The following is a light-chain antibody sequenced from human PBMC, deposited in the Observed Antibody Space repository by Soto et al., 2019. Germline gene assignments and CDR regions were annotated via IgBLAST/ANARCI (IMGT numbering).Light chain of an antibody. Sequence: QSALTQPASVSGSPGQSITISCTGANSDIGDWNYVSWYQQYPGKAPKVIIYEVNYRPSGVSYRFSGYKSGNTASLTISGLQAEDEADYYCSSFSSGTTLFVFGGGTQLTVL. CDR1: NSDIGDWNY. CDR3: SSFSSGTTLFV. CDR2: EVN. J-gene: IGLJ7*01. V-gene: IGLV2-14*01.